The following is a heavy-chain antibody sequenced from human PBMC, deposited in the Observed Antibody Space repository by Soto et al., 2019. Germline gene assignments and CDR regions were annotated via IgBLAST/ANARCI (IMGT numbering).Heavy chain of an antibody. V-gene: IGHV4-59*01. D-gene: IGHD2-15*01. J-gene: IGHJ5*02. CDR3: ARDLKEYCSDGKCNWFDP. CDR1: GSSITTYY. CDR2: ISYSGST. Sequence: PSDTLSLTCTVSGSSITTYYWSWIRQPPGKGLEWIGYISYSGSTDCNPSLKSRVTISFDASKNQISLQVRSATAADAAVYYCARDLKEYCSDGKCNWFDPWGQGTLVTVS.